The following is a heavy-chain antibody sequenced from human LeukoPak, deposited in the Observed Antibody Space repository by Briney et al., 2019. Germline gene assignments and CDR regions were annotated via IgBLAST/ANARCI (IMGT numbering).Heavy chain of an antibody. CDR2: TNPNTGGT. Sequence: ASVKVSCKASGYTFSGYYIHWVRQAPGQGLEWMGWTNPNTGGTKYAQRFQDRVTMTRDTSISTAYMEVSRLRYDDTAVYYCARPLRVTMIRGAAFRASSDFDPWGQGTLVTVSS. CDR1: GYTFSGYY. J-gene: IGHJ5*02. V-gene: IGHV1-2*02. D-gene: IGHD3-10*01. CDR3: ARPLRVTMIRGAAFRASSDFDP.